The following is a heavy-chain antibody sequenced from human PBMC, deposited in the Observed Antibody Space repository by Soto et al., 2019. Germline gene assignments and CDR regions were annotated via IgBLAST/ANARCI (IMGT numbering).Heavy chain of an antibody. Sequence: QVQLVESGGGVVQPGRSLRLSCAASGFTFSSYGMHWVRQAPGKGLEWVAVMWNDGSNKYYADSVKGRFNISRDNSKNTLYLQVNSLRAEDTAVYYCAREFWSGPFDYWGQGTLVTVSS. CDR1: GFTFSSYG. CDR3: AREFWSGPFDY. J-gene: IGHJ4*02. D-gene: IGHD3-3*01. V-gene: IGHV3-33*01. CDR2: MWNDGSNK.